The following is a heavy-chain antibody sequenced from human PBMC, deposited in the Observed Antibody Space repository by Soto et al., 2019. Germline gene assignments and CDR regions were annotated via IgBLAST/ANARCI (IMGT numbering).Heavy chain of an antibody. CDR3: ARDYYYDSSGSNSAGFDY. V-gene: IGHV1-18*01. Sequence: GASVKVSCKASGYNFTSYGISWVRQAPGQGLEWMGWISAYNGNTNYAQKLQGRVTMTTDTSTSTAYMELRSLRSDDTAVYYCARDYYYDSSGSNSAGFDYWGQGTLVTVSS. J-gene: IGHJ4*02. CDR1: GYNFTSYG. D-gene: IGHD3-22*01. CDR2: ISAYNGNT.